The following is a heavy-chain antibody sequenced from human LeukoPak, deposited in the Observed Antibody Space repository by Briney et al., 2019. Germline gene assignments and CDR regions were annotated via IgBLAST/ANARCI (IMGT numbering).Heavy chain of an antibody. CDR2: IESDGSRT. Sequence: GGSLRLSCAASGFTFSNCWMHWVRQVPGKGLEWVSRIESDGSRTRYADSVKGRFTISRDNAKNTLDLQMNSLRAEDTAVYYCARDTYYYNSSAFYHYYYGMDVRGQGTTVTVSS. V-gene: IGHV3-74*01. J-gene: IGHJ6*02. CDR3: ARDTYYYNSSAFYHYYYGMDV. D-gene: IGHD3-22*01. CDR1: GFTFSNCW.